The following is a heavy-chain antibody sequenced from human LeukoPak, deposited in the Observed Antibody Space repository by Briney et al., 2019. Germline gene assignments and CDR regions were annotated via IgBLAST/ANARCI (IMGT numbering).Heavy chain of an antibody. CDR3: AKAAVAGVLYNWFDP. Sequence: GGSLRLSCAASGFTFSSYGMHWVRQAPGEGLEWVAVISYDGSNKYYADSVKGRYTISRDNSKNTLYLQMNSLRAEDTAVYYCAKAAVAGVLYNWFDPWGQGTLVTVSS. CDR1: GFTFSSYG. CDR2: ISYDGSNK. V-gene: IGHV3-30*18. J-gene: IGHJ5*02. D-gene: IGHD6-19*01.